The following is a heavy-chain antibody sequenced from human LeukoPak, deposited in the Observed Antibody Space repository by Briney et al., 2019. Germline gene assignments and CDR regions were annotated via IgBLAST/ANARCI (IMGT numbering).Heavy chain of an antibody. Sequence: SETLSLTCTVSGGSISSSSYYWGWIRQPPGKGLEWIGSIYYSGSTYYNPSLKSRVTISVDTSKNQFSLKLSSVTAADTAVYYCAREHRGARWLLRTLYFDYWGQGTLVTVSS. V-gene: IGHV4-39*07. CDR3: AREHRGARWLLRTLYFDY. CDR2: IYYSGST. CDR1: GGSISSSSYY. J-gene: IGHJ4*02. D-gene: IGHD3-22*01.